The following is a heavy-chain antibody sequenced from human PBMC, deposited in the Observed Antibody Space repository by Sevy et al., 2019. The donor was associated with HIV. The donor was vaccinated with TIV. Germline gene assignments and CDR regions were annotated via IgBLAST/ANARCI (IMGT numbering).Heavy chain of an antibody. CDR3: ATAAGSWSYIYVLDG. D-gene: IGHD3-10*01. Sequence: ASVKVSCKASGYTFTSYDINWVRQAAGQGLEWMGWMTPHSGNTGCEQKFQGRVTMTRNTSISAAYMELSNLRSEDTAVYYCATAAGSWSYIYVLDGWGQGTTVTVSS. CDR2: MTPHSGNT. CDR1: GYTFTSYD. J-gene: IGHJ6*02. V-gene: IGHV1-8*01.